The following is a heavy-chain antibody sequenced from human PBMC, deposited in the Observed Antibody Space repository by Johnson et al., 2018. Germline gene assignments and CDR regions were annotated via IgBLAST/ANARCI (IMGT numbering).Heavy chain of an antibody. CDR3: AKIPLGVGGEAFDS. D-gene: IGHD3-16*01. CDR1: GFTFSSYG. V-gene: IGHV3-30*18. CDR2: ISYDGSNK. Sequence: QVRLGQAGGGVVQPGRSLRLSCAASGFTFSSYGMHWVRQAPGKGLEWVAVISYDGSNKYYADSVKGRFTISRDNSKNTLYLQMNSLRAEDTAVYYCAKIPLGVGGEAFDSWGQGTMVTVSS. J-gene: IGHJ3*02.